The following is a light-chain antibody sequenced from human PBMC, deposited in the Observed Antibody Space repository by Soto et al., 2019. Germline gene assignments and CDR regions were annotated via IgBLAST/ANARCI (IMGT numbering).Light chain of an antibody. V-gene: IGLV2-11*01. Sequence: QSALTQPRSVSGSPGQSVTISCTGTSSDVGGYNYVSWYQQRPGKAPKLVIYDVSKWPSGVPDRFSGSKSGNTASLTISGLQAEDEADYYCCSYAGNSLWVFGGGTKLTVL. CDR3: CSYAGNSLWV. J-gene: IGLJ3*02. CDR2: DVS. CDR1: SSDVGGYNY.